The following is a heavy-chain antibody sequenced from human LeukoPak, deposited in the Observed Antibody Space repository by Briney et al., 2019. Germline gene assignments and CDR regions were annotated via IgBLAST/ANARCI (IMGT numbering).Heavy chain of an antibody. V-gene: IGHV3-64*01. D-gene: IGHD6-19*01. CDR1: GFTFSSYA. CDR2: ISSNGGST. Sequence: PGGSLRLSCAASGFTFSSYAMHWVRQAPGKGLEYVSAISSNGGSTYYANSVKGRFTISRDNSKNTLYLQMGSLRAEDMAVYYCARGAIAVAGRDLDYWGQGTLVTVSS. CDR3: ARGAIAVAGRDLDY. J-gene: IGHJ4*02.